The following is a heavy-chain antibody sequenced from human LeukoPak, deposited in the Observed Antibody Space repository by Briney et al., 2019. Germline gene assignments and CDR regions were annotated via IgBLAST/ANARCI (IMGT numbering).Heavy chain of an antibody. Sequence: GESLKISCKGSGYSFTSYWIGWVRQMPGKGLGWMGIIYPGDSDTRYSPSFQGQVTISADKSISTAYLQWSSLKASDTAMYYCARQGYSSSWYGAFDIWGQGTMVTVSS. CDR2: IYPGDSDT. V-gene: IGHV5-51*01. CDR3: ARQGYSSSWYGAFDI. CDR1: GYSFTSYW. J-gene: IGHJ3*02. D-gene: IGHD6-13*01.